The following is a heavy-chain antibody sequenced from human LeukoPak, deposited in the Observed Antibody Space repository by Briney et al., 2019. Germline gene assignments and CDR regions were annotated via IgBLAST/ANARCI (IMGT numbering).Heavy chain of an antibody. CDR2: IKEDGSKI. Sequence: PGGSLRLSCTASGFSFGSYWMNWVRQAPGKGLGWLANIKEDGSKIYYLDSVKGRFTISRDNAKNSLYLQMDSLRAADTAVYYCARDPGRQYSSVADVWGQGTTVTVSS. D-gene: IGHD3-22*01. V-gene: IGHV3-7*03. J-gene: IGHJ6*02. CDR1: GFSFGSYW. CDR3: ARDPGRQYSSVADV.